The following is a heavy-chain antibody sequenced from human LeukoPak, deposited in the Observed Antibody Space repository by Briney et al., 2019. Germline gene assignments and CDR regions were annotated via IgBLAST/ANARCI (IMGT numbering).Heavy chain of an antibody. CDR2: IYYSGST. V-gene: IGHV4-59*12. D-gene: IGHD2-21*02. CDR1: GGSISSYY. Sequence: SETLSLTCTVSGGSISSYYWSWIRQPPGKGLEWIGYIYYSGSTNYNPSLKSRVTISVDTSKNQFSLKLSSVTAADTAVYYCASRTYGYCGGDCYPGAFDIWGQGTMVTVSS. CDR3: ASRTYGYCGGDCYPGAFDI. J-gene: IGHJ3*02.